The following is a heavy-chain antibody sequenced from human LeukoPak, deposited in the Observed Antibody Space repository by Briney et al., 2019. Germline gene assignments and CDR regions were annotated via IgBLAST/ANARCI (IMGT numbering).Heavy chain of an antibody. Sequence: GGSLRLSCAASGFTFSSYWMSWVRQAPGKGLEWVANVKQDGSEEYYVDSVKGRFTISRDNAKNSLYLQMNSLRAEDTAVYYCASSVAGALDYWGQGTLVTVSS. CDR3: ASSVAGALDY. D-gene: IGHD6-13*01. J-gene: IGHJ4*02. CDR1: GFTFSSYW. CDR2: VKQDGSEE. V-gene: IGHV3-7*01.